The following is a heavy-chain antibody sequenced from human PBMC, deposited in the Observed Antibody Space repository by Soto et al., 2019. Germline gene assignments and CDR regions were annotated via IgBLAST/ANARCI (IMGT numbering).Heavy chain of an antibody. D-gene: IGHD7-27*01. CDR2: ISWNSGSI. CDR3: AKVALGHWFDP. J-gene: IGHJ5*02. CDR1: GFTFDDYA. Sequence: EVQLVESGGGLVQPGRSLRLSCAASGFTFDDYAMHWVRQAPGKGLEWVSGISWNSGSIGYADSVKGRFTISRDNAKNSLYLQMNSLRAEDTALYYCAKVALGHWFDPWGQGTLVTVSS. V-gene: IGHV3-9*01.